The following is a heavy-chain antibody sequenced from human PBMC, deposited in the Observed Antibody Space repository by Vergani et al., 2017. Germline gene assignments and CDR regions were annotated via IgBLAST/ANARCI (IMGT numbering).Heavy chain of an antibody. CDR2: IWSKPYGGTT. CDR1: GFTLGDYA. V-gene: IGHV3-49*04. D-gene: IGHD4-11*01. J-gene: IGHJ4*02. CDR3: TRDRLDYSYAYFDY. Sequence: EVHLVESGGGLVQPGRSLRLSCSGSGFTLGDYAMTWVRQAPGKGLEWVAFIWSKPYGGTTEYAASVKGRFTISRADSKSSAYLQMSSLKAEDTAVYYCTRDRLDYSYAYFDYWGQGTLVTVSP.